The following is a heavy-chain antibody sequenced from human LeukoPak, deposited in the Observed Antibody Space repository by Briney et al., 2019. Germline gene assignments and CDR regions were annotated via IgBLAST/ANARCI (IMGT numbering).Heavy chain of an antibody. Sequence: SETLSLTCTVSGYSISSGYYWGWVRRPPGKGLEWIGIIYHSGSTYYNPSLKSRVTISVDTSKNQFSLKLSSVTAADTAVYYCAREVVATFPLGGWFDPWGQGTLVTVSS. D-gene: IGHD5-12*01. J-gene: IGHJ5*02. V-gene: IGHV4-38-2*02. CDR1: GYSISSGYY. CDR3: AREVVATFPLGGWFDP. CDR2: IYHSGST.